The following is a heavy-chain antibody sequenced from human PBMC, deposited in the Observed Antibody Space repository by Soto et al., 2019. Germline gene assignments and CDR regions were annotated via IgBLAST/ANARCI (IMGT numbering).Heavy chain of an antibody. D-gene: IGHD6-13*01. CDR2: IYYSGST. V-gene: IGHV4-30-4*01. CDR1: CGSISSGDYY. Sequence: SETLSLTCTVSCGSISSGDYYWSWIRQPPGKGLEWIGYIYYSGSTYYNPSLKSRVTISVDTSKNQFSLKLSSVTAADTAVYYCAREIAAAGTGDYWGQGTLVTVSS. CDR3: AREIAAAGTGDY. J-gene: IGHJ4*02.